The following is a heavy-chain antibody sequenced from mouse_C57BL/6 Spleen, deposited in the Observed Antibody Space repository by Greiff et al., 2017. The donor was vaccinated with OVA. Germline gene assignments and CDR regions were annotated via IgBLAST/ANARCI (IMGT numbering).Heavy chain of an antibody. CDR2: IWWDDDK. CDR3: ARIANWDYFDY. D-gene: IGHD4-1*01. V-gene: IGHV8-8*01. Sequence: QVTLKESGPGILQPSQTLRLTCSFSGFSLSTFGMGVGWIRQPSVKCLEWLAHIWWDDDKYYNPALKSRLTLSKDTSKNQVFLKSANVDTADTATYYCARIANWDYFDYWGQGTTLTVSS. J-gene: IGHJ2*01. CDR1: GFSLSTFGMG.